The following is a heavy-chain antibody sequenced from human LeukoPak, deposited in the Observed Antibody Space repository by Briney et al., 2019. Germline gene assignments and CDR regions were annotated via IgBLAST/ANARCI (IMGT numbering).Heavy chain of an antibody. CDR3: ARDIPRVDTAMAPDY. CDR1: GFTFSSYA. D-gene: IGHD5-18*01. Sequence: GGSLRLSCAASGFTFSSYAMSWVRQAPGKGLEWVSGISESGGSTFYADSVKGRFTISRDNSKNTLDLQMNSPKAEDTAVYFCARDIPRVDTAMAPDYWGQGTLVTVSS. J-gene: IGHJ4*02. CDR2: ISESGGST. V-gene: IGHV3-23*01.